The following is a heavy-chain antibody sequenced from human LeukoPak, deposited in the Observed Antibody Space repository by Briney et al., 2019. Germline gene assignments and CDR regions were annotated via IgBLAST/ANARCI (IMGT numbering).Heavy chain of an antibody. CDR2: ISYDGSNK. CDR1: GFTFSSYG. CDR3: AKTSREFGELLGGIGP. J-gene: IGHJ5*02. D-gene: IGHD3-10*01. Sequence: GGSLRLSCAASGFTFSSYGMHWVRQAPGKGLEWVAVISYDGSNKYYADSVKGRFTISRDNSKNTLYLQMNSLRAEDTAVYYCAKTSREFGELLGGIGPWGQGTLVTVSS. V-gene: IGHV3-30*18.